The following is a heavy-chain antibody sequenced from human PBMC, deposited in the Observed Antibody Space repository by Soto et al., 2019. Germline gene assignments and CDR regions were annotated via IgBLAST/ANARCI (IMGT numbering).Heavy chain of an antibody. Sequence: GGSLRVSCAAAECTFSSYAMHWVRQAPGKGLEWVAVISYDGSNKYYADSVKGRFTISRDNSKNTLYLQMNSLRAEDTAVYYCARSGSYLYYYYYGMDVWGQGATVTVSS. D-gene: IGHD1-26*01. V-gene: IGHV3-30-3*01. CDR2: ISYDGSNK. J-gene: IGHJ6*02. CDR3: ARSGSYLYYYYYGMDV. CDR1: ECTFSSYA.